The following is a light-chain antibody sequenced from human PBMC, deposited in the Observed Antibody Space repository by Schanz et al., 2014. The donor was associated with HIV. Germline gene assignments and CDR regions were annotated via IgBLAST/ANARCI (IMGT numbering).Light chain of an antibody. CDR3: QQYSYSPRT. CDR2: GAS. CDR1: QSVSSN. J-gene: IGKJ2*02. V-gene: IGKV3-15*01. Sequence: EIVLTQSPATLSVSPGERATLSCRASQSVSSNLAWYQQKPGQVPRLLIYGASSRATGIPARFSGSGSGIDFTLTISRLEPEDFAVYYCQQYSYSPRTFGQGTKLEVK.